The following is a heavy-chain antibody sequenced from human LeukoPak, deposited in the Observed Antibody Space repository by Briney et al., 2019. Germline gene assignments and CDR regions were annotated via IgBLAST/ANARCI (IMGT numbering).Heavy chain of an antibody. CDR2: IDGFGSVT. D-gene: IGHD3-10*02. CDR1: GFTFSSYW. CDR3: VRDMFGGRDY. J-gene: IGHJ4*02. Sequence: PGGSLRLSCAASGFTFSSYWMHWVRQVPGKGLAWVSRIDGFGSVTNSADSVQGRFSISRDNAKNALYLQMNSLRAEDTAVYYCVRDMFGGRDYWGQGTLVTVSS. V-gene: IGHV3-74*01.